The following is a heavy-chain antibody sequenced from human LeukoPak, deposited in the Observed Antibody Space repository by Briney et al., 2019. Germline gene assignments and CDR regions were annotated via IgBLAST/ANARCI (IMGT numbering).Heavy chain of an antibody. D-gene: IGHD1-26*01. J-gene: IGHJ4*02. CDR3: AVGSYLGRNFDY. Sequence: GGSLRLSCAASGFTFSSYAMSWVRQAPGKGLEWVSGISGSGGSTHYADSVKDRFTISRDNSKNTLYLQMNSLRAEDTAVYYSAVGSYLGRNFDYWGQGTLVTVSS. CDR2: ISGSGGST. V-gene: IGHV3-23*01. CDR1: GFTFSSYA.